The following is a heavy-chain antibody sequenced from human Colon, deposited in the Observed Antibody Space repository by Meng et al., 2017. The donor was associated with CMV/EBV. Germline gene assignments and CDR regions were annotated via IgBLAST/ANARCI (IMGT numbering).Heavy chain of an antibody. CDR1: GYIFNAYH. D-gene: IGHD2-2*01. CDR2: IHPSTGGP. J-gene: IGHJ4*02. V-gene: IGHV1-2*02. Sequence: ASVKVSCKTSGYIFNAYHIHWVRQAPGQGLEWIGWIHPSTGGPNYAQMFQGRVTFITDASVRTVYMELSSLTSDDTAMYYCAVLPYISTSMSFWGQGTLVTVSS. CDR3: AVLPYISTSMSF.